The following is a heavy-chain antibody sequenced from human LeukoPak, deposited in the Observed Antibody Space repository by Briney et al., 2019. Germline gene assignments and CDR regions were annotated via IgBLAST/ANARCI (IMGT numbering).Heavy chain of an antibody. CDR2: MNPNSGNT. CDR3: ARSVEQWLVYNWFDP. CDR1: GYTFTSYD. Sequence: APVKVSCKASGYTFTSYDINWVRQATGQGLEWMGWMNPNSGNTGYAQKFQGRVTMTRNTSISTAYMELSSLRSEDTAVYYCARSVEQWLVYNWFDPWGQGTLVTVSS. J-gene: IGHJ5*02. V-gene: IGHV1-8*01. D-gene: IGHD6-19*01.